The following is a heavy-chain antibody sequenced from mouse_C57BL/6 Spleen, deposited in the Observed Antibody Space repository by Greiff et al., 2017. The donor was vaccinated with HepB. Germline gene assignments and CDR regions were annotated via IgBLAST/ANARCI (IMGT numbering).Heavy chain of an antibody. CDR1: GYTFTSYW. Sequence: VKLQQPGAELVKPGASVKVSCKASGYTFTSYWMHWVKQRPGQGLEWIGRIHPSDSDTNYNQKFKGKATLTVDKSSSTAYMQLSSLTSEDSAVYYCAIGPYQTGFAYWGQGTLVTVSA. D-gene: IGHD2-10*01. CDR3: AIGPYQTGFAY. V-gene: IGHV1-74*01. CDR2: IHPSDSDT. J-gene: IGHJ3*01.